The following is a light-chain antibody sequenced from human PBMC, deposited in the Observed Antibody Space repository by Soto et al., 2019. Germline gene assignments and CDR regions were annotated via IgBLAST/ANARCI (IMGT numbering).Light chain of an antibody. CDR3: QQSYSTPRT. CDR1: QSISSH. J-gene: IGKJ3*01. CDR2: AAS. V-gene: IGKV1-39*01. Sequence: DIQMTQSPSSLSASVGDRVTITCRASQSISSHLNWYQQKPGKAPKLLIYAASSLQSGVPSRFSGSGSGADFTLTISSLQPEDFATYYCQQSYSTPRTFDPGTKVDIK.